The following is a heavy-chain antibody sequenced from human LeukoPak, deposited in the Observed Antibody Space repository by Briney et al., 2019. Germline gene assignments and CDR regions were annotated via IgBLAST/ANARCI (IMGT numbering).Heavy chain of an antibody. Sequence: GGSLRLSCAASGFTFSEAWMHWVRQAPGKGLVWVSRINNDGSNTRYADSVKGRFTISRDNAKNTLYLQMNSLRAEDTAVYYCARVSGPGMNEYFHLWGQGTLVTVSS. CDR3: ARVSGPGMNEYFHL. V-gene: IGHV3-74*01. CDR2: INNDGSNT. D-gene: IGHD3-10*01. CDR1: GFTFSEAW. J-gene: IGHJ1*01.